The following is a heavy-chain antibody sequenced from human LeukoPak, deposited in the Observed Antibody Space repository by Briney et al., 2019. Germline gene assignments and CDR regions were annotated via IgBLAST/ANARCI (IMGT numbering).Heavy chain of an antibody. CDR3: AKDWPSEWQQLPDYDAFDI. V-gene: IGHV3-23*01. Sequence: PGGSLRLSCAASGFTFSTYAMSWVRQAPGKGLEWVSAINSGVSTYYADSLKGRFTISRDNSKNTLYLQMNSLRADDTAVYYCAKDWPSEWQQLPDYDAFDIWGQGTMVTVSS. CDR2: INSGVST. J-gene: IGHJ3*02. D-gene: IGHD6-13*01. CDR1: GFTFSTYA.